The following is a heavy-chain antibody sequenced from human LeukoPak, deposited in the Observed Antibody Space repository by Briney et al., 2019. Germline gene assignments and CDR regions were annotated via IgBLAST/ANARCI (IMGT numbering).Heavy chain of an antibody. V-gene: IGHV3-13*01. J-gene: IGHJ6*02. CDR1: GFRFSTYD. CDR2: IGIAGDT. Sequence: GSLRLSCAASGFRFSTYDVQWVRQVAGKGLEWVSAIGIAGDTHYQGSVKGRFTISRENAKNCVYLEMNNLSAGDTAVYYCARDPSGYGMDVWGQGTTVIVSS. CDR3: ARDPSGYGMDV.